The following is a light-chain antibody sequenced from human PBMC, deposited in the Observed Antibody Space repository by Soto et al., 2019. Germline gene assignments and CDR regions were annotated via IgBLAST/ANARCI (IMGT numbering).Light chain of an antibody. CDR3: QQYNDRTPLFT. Sequence: ERVMTQSPATLSVSPGERATLSCRASQSVSRNLAWYQQQPGQAPRLLSYGASTRAIGIPARFSGSGSGTGFTLTISSLQPEDCVVYYCQQYNDRTPLFTFGPGNKVALK. CDR2: GAS. CDR1: QSVSRN. J-gene: IGKJ3*01. V-gene: IGKV3-15*01.